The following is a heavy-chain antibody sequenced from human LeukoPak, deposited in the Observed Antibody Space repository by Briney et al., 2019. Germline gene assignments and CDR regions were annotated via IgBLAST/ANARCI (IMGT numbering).Heavy chain of an antibody. V-gene: IGHV1-18*01. CDR1: GYTFTNYA. J-gene: IGHJ4*02. Sequence: ASVKVSCKASGYTFTNYAISWVRQAPGQGLEWMGWITTYNDDTNYGQNFQGRVTMTTDTSTGTAFMELKSLRADDTAVYYCAKLGTNYYDSSAKGYYFDYWGQGTLVTVSS. CDR2: ITTYNDDT. CDR3: AKLGTNYYDSSAKGYYFDY. D-gene: IGHD3-22*01.